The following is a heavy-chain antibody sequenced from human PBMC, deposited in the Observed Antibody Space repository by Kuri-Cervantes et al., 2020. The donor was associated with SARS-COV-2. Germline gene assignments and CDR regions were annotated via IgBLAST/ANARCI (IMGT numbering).Heavy chain of an antibody. Sequence: GSLRLSCTVSGGSISSYYWSWIRQPPGKGLEWIGYIYYSGSTNYNPSLKSRVTISVDTSKNQFSLKLSSVTAADTAVYYCARLEGDIVVVPAAPYFDYWGQGTLVTVSS. V-gene: IGHV4-59*12. CDR3: ARLEGDIVVVPAAPYFDY. CDR1: GGSISSYY. CDR2: IYYSGST. D-gene: IGHD2-2*01. J-gene: IGHJ4*02.